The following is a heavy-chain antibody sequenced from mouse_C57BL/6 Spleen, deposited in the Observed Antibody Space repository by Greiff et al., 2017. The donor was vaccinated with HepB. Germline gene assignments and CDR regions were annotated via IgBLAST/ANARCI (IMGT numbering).Heavy chain of an antibody. Sequence: QVQLQQPGAELVKPGASVKLSCKASGYTFTSYWMHWVKQRPGQGLEWIGMIHPNSGSTNYNEKFKSKATLTVDKSSSTAYMQLSSLTSEDSAVYYCARYYYGSSYVDFDYWGQGTTLTVSS. D-gene: IGHD1-1*01. CDR2: IHPNSGST. CDR3: ARYYYGSSYVDFDY. CDR1: GYTFTSYW. J-gene: IGHJ2*01. V-gene: IGHV1-64*01.